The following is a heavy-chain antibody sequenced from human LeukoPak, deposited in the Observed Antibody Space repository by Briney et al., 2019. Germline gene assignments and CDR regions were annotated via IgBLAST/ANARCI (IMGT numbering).Heavy chain of an antibody. CDR2: IIPIFGIA. D-gene: IGHD6-13*01. V-gene: IGHV1-69*04. Sequence: GASVKVSCKASGGTFSSYAISWVRQAPGQGLEWMGRIIPIFGIANYAQKFQGRVTITADKSTSTAYMELSSLRSEDTAVYYCASPGIAAAGNYFDYWGQGTLVSVSS. CDR1: GGTFSSYA. CDR3: ASPGIAAAGNYFDY. J-gene: IGHJ4*02.